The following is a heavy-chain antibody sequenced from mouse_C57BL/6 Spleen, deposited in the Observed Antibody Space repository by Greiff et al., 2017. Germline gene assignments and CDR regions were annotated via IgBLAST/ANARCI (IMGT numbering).Heavy chain of an antibody. CDR3: AIEGVTTVEAWFAY. CDR2: LYPGSGST. Sequence: QVQLQQPGAELVKPGASVKMSCKASGYTFTSYWMTWVKQRPGQGLEWIGDLYPGSGSTNYNEKFKSKATMTVDTSASTAYMQLSSLTSEYSAVDYGAIEGVTTVEAWFAYWGQGTLVTVSA. CDR1: GYTFTSYW. V-gene: IGHV1-55*01. J-gene: IGHJ3*01. D-gene: IGHD1-1*01.